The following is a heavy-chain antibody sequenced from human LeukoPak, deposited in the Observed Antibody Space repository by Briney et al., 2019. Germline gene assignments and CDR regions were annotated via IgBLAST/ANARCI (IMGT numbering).Heavy chain of an antibody. J-gene: IGHJ4*02. D-gene: IGHD6-13*01. Sequence: GGSLRLSCAASGFTFSSYAMSWVRQAPGRGLEWVSVINGSGSSTNYADSVKGRFTISRDNSKNTLYLQMNSLRADDTAVYYCAKDRSDSSNWYLGDYWGQGTLVTVSS. CDR3: AKDRSDSSNWYLGDY. V-gene: IGHV3-23*01. CDR1: GFTFSSYA. CDR2: INGSGSST.